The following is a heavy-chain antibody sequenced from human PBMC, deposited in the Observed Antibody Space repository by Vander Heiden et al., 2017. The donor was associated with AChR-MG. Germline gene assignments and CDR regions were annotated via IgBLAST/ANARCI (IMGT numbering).Heavy chain of an antibody. CDR2: ISGSGGTT. V-gene: IGHV3-23*01. CDR1: GFPFSSYA. CDR3: AKDLTSGSAGYYFDF. J-gene: IGHJ4*02. Sequence: EVQLLESGGGLVQPGGSLRLYCAASGFPFSSYAINWVRQAPGKGLEWVSVISGSGGTTYYADSVKGRFTISRDNSKNTLYLQMNSLRAEDTAIYYCAKDLTSGSAGYYFDFWGRVTLVTVSS. D-gene: IGHD6-19*01.